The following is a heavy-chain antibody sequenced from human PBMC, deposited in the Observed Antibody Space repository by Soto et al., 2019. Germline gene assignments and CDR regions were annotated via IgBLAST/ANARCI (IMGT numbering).Heavy chain of an antibody. D-gene: IGHD2-8*01. CDR1: GYTFTSYY. Sequence: ASVKVSCKASGYTFTSYYMHWVRQAPGQGLEWMGIINPSGGSTSYAQKFQGRVTMTRDTSTSTVYMELSSLRSEDTAVYYCARVYCTNGVCHMRGYYYYYGMDVWGQGTTVTSP. CDR3: ARVYCTNGVCHMRGYYYYYGMDV. J-gene: IGHJ6*02. V-gene: IGHV1-46*01. CDR2: INPSGGST.